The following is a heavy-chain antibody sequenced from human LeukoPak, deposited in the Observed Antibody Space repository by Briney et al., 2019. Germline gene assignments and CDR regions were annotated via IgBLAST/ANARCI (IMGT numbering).Heavy chain of an antibody. D-gene: IGHD2-2*03. CDR1: GGSISNYY. J-gene: IGHJ4*02. V-gene: IGHV4-59*08. CDR2: IYYSGST. Sequence: ASETLSLTCTVSGGSISNYYWSWIGQPPGKGLEWSGYIYYSGSTNYNPSLKSRITISVDTSKNQFSVRLSSVTAADTAVYYCARHSRLDKSSLSWADYWGQGTLVTVSS. CDR3: ARHSRLDKSSLSWADY.